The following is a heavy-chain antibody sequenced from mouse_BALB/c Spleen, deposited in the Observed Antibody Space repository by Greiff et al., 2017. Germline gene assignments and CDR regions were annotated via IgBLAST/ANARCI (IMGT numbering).Heavy chain of an antibody. CDR3: ARSEDFWVAY. CDR1: GFTFSSFG. J-gene: IGHJ3*01. V-gene: IGHV5-17*02. Sequence: DVHLVESGGGLVQPGGSRKLSCAASGFTFSSFGMHWVRQAPEKGLEWVAYISSGSSTIYYADTVKGRFTISRDNPKNTLFLQMTSLRSEDTAMYYCARSEDFWVAYWGQGTLVTVSA. CDR2: ISSGSSTI.